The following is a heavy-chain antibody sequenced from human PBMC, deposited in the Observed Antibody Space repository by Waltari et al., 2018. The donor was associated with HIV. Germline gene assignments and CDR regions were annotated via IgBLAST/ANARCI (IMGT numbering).Heavy chain of an antibody. CDR1: GYAIRSGFY. CDR2: MFHSGST. Sequence: QVQLQESGPGLVRPSETLSTNCTVSGYAIRSGFYWAWLRRPRGKGLEWIGSMFHSGSTYYNPSLKSRVTMSIDVTKNRISLNLKSVTATDTALYYCARAQENSGGLAFQLWGLGTLVTVSS. V-gene: IGHV4-38-2*02. CDR3: ARAQENSGGLAFQL. D-gene: IGHD2-15*01. J-gene: IGHJ1*01.